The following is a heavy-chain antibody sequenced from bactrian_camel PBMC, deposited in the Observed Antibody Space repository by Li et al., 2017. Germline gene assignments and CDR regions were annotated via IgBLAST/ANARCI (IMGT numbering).Heavy chain of an antibody. CDR1: GHSRGSNC. J-gene: IGHJ6*01. CDR3: AARGPYCYTKLSVADFTY. CDR2: IRRDGGET. Sequence: QVQLVESGGGSVQAGGSLRLSCKVSGHSRGSNCVGWYRLPPGRAPAEREGIAAIRRDGGETWYAASVKGRFTISRDSAKNTVYLQMNSLKPEDTAMYYCAARGPYCYTKLSVADFTYWGQGTQVTVS. D-gene: IGHD2*01. V-gene: IGHV3S55*01.